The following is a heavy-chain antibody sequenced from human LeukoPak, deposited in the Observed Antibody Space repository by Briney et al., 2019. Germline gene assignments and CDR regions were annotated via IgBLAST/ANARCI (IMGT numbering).Heavy chain of an antibody. V-gene: IGHV1-2*06. CDR1: GYTFTGYY. J-gene: IGHJ3*02. D-gene: IGHD1-26*01. CDR3: ALGSTTGRHAFDI. CDR2: INPNSGGT. Sequence: ASVKVSCKDSGYTFTGYYMHWVRQAPGQGLEWMGRINPNSGGTNYAQKFQGRVTMTRDTSISTAYMELSRLRSDDTAVYYCALGSTTGRHAFDIWGQGTMVTVSS.